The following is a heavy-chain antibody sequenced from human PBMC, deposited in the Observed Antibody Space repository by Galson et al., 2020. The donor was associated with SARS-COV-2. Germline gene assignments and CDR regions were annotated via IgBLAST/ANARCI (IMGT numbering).Heavy chain of an antibody. Sequence: GGSLRLSCAASGFTISSYDMHWVRQAPGKGLEWVAVITNDGSNKYYADSVKGRFTISRDNSKNTLYLQMNSLRAEDTAVYYCARDGLRYYDFWSGYYGSSWFDPWGQGTLVTVSS. CDR3: ARDGLRYYDFWSGYYGSSWFDP. CDR1: GFTISSYD. D-gene: IGHD3-3*01. V-gene: IGHV3-30*04. J-gene: IGHJ5*02. CDR2: ITNDGSNK.